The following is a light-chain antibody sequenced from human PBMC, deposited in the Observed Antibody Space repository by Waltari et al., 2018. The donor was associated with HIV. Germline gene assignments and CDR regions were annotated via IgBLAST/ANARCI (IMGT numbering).Light chain of an antibody. CDR2: DAI. V-gene: IGKV1-12*01. J-gene: IGKJ4*01. Sequence: DIQMDQFPSNVSATVGDTVTITCRAGRDNTTALAWYQCKHGKAPNLLIYDAIKLETVVPARFGGSGSGTEFTLTIASWQPEDFATYYCQQANSCPHTFGGGTRVGMK. CDR3: QQANSCPHT. CDR1: RDNTTA.